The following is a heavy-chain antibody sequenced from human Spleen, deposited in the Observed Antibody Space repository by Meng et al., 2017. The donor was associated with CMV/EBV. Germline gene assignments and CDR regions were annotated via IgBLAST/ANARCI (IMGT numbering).Heavy chain of an antibody. CDR2: ISAYNGNT. V-gene: IGHV1-18*01. D-gene: IGHD3-3*01. J-gene: IGHJ6*02. CDR3: ARDPLTIFGVVWTMDV. Sequence: ASVKVPCMASGYTFTSYDINWVRQAPGQGLEWMGWISAYNGNTNYAQKLQGRVTMTTDTSTSTAYMELRSLRSDDTAVYYCARDPLTIFGVVWTMDVWGQGTTVTVSS. CDR1: GYTFTSYD.